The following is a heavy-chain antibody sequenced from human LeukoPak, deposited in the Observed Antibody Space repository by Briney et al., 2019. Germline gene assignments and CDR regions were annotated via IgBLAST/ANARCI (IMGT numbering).Heavy chain of an antibody. CDR2: IYSGGST. Sequence: GGSLRLSCAASGFTVSSNYMSWVRQAPGKGLEWVSVIYSGGSTYYADSVKGRFTISRDNSKSTLYIQMNSLRPEDTAVYYCARAKPKNMVRGLIMRRESRYYFDYWGQGTLVTVSS. V-gene: IGHV3-53*01. J-gene: IGHJ4*02. CDR1: GFTVSSNY. D-gene: IGHD3-10*01. CDR3: ARAKPKNMVRGLIMRRESRYYFDY.